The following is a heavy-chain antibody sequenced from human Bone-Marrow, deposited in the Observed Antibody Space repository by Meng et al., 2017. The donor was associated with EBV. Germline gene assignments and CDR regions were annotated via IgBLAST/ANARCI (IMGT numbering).Heavy chain of an antibody. J-gene: IGHJ5*02. CDR2: INPKSGAT. V-gene: IGHV1-2*06. CDR3: ARERGSRYYWLDP. CDR1: GYTFTDYF. D-gene: IGHD2-15*01. Sequence: QEQLVQAGVEVEKAGASGKVVCKASGYTFTDYFMYWVRLAPGPGPEWMGRINPKSGATNYAQKFQGRVTMTRDTSIDTVYMELTSLRSDDTAVYYCARERGSRYYWLDPWGQGTLVTVSS.